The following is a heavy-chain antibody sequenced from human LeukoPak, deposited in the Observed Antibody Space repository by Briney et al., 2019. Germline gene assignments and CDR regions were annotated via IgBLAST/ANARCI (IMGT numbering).Heavy chain of an antibody. J-gene: IGHJ6*03. Sequence: SVKVSCKASGGTFSSYAISWLRQAPGQGLEWMGGIIPIFGTANYAQKFQGRVTITADESTSTAYMELSSLRSEDTAVYYCARGPPDYSNTDGYYYYYMDVWGKGTTVTVSS. CDR1: GGTFSSYA. CDR3: ARGPPDYSNTDGYYYYYMDV. D-gene: IGHD4-11*01. V-gene: IGHV1-69*13. CDR2: IIPIFGTA.